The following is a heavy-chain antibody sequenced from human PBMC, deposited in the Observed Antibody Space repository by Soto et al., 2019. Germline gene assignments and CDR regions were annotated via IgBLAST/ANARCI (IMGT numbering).Heavy chain of an antibody. CDR3: AKDIAARDPYYYYGMDV. CDR1: GFTFDDYA. Sequence: LSCAASGFTFDDYAMHWVRQAPGKGLEWVSGISWNSGSIGYADPVKGRFTISRDNAKNSLYLQMNSLRAEDTALYYCAKDIAARDPYYYYGMDVWAQGTTVTVSS. V-gene: IGHV3-9*01. J-gene: IGHJ6*02. D-gene: IGHD5-18*01. CDR2: ISWNSGSI.